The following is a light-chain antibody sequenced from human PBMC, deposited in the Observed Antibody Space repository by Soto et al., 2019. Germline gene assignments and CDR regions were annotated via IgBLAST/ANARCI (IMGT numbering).Light chain of an antibody. CDR1: SSNIGGNS. CDR3: GSWDSSLSAYV. J-gene: IGLJ1*01. V-gene: IGLV1-51*01. Sequence: QSVLTQRPSVSAAPGQKLTMSCSGSSSNIGGNSVSWYQQLPGTAPKLLIYDDNKRPSGIPDRFSGSKSGTSATLGITGFQTGDEADYYCGSWDSSLSAYVFGTGTKVTVL. CDR2: DDN.